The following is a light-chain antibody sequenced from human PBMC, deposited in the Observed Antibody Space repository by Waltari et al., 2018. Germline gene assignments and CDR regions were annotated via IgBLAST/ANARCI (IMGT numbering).Light chain of an antibody. CDR2: LAS. J-gene: IGKJ1*01. CDR3: QQYYSSPRT. Sequence: DIVMTQSPDSLAVSLGERATINCKSSQSVLYNSNNKNYLAWYQQKPGQPPKLLIYLASTRQAGVPDRFSGGGSGTDFTLTISSLQAEDVAVYYCQQYYSSPRTFGQGTKVEIK. V-gene: IGKV4-1*01. CDR1: QSVLYNSNNKNY.